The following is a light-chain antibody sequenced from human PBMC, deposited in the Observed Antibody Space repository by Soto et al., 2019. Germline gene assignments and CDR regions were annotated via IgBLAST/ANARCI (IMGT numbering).Light chain of an antibody. CDR2: DAS. Sequence: IQMTQSPSTLSASVGDRVTITCRASQGISSWLAWYQQKPGKAPKLLIYDASSLESGVPSRFSGSGSGTEVTLTISSLQPDDFATYYCQQYNTYSGTFGQGTEVEIK. CDR3: QQYNTYSGT. V-gene: IGKV1-5*01. CDR1: QGISSW. J-gene: IGKJ1*01.